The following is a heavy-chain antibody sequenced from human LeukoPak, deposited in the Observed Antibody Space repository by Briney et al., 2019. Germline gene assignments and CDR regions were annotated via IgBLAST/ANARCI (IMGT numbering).Heavy chain of an antibody. CDR1: GFTFSSYS. CDR2: ISSSSSTI. J-gene: IGHJ6*02. CDR3: ARNWVLYYYGMDV. Sequence: GGSLRLSCAASGFTFSSYSMNWVRQAPGKGLEWVSYISSSSSTIYYADSVKGRFTVSRDNAKNSLYLQMNSLRAEDTAVYYCARNWVLYYYGMDVWGQGTTVTVSS. D-gene: IGHD1-1*01. V-gene: IGHV3-48*04.